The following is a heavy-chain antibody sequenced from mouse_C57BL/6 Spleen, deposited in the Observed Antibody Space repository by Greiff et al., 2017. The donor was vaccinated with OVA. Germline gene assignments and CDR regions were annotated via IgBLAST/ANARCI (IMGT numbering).Heavy chain of an antibody. CDR3: ARDYCGSSSLAIDY. CDR1: GFTFSDYG. V-gene: IGHV5-17*01. CDR2: ISSGNSTI. Sequence: EVKLMESGGGLVKPGGSLKLSCAASGFTFSDYGMHWVRQAPEKGLEWVAYISSGNSTIDYADTVKGRFTISRDNAKNTLFLQMTSLRSVDTAMYYCARDYCGSSSLAIDYWGQGTSVTVSS. J-gene: IGHJ4*01. D-gene: IGHD1-1*01.